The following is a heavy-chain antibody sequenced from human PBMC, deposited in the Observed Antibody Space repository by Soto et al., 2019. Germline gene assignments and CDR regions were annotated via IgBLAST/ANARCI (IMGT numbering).Heavy chain of an antibody. CDR3: ARVSRDTAMVWNWFDP. CDR2: INPNSGGT. D-gene: IGHD5-18*01. CDR1: GYTFTGYY. V-gene: IGHV1-2*02. J-gene: IGHJ5*02. Sequence: GASVKVSCNASGYTFTGYYMHWVRQAPGQGLEWMGWINPNSGGTNYAQKFQGRVTMTRDTSISTAYMELSRLRSDDTAVYYCARVSRDTAMVWNWFDPWGQGTLVTVSS.